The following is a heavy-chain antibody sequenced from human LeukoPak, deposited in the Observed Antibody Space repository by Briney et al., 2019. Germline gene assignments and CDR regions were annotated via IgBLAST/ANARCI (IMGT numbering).Heavy chain of an antibody. D-gene: IGHD3-10*01. CDR3: ARGAYGSGSSWFDP. CDR1: SASITSSNY. Sequence: SGTLSLTCAVSSASITSSNYWSWVRQPPGKGLEWIGEINHSGTTNYNPSLRSRVTISVDTSKNQFSLKLSSVTAADTAVYYCARGAYGSGSSWFDPWGQGTLVTVSS. V-gene: IGHV4-4*02. CDR2: INHSGTT. J-gene: IGHJ5*02.